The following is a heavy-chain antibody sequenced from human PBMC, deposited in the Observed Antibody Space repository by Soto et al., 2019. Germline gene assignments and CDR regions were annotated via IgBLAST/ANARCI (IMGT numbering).Heavy chain of an antibody. J-gene: IGHJ6*02. CDR3: ARDYYGSGAPDHYGMDV. V-gene: IGHV1-18*01. CDR1: GYTFARYG. Sequence: QVQMVQSGAEVKKPGASVKVSCKASGYTFARYGISWVRQAPGQGLEWLGWISTYTGDTDYAQKFQGRLTMTTDTSTTTAYMELRSLRSGDTAVYYCARDYYGSGAPDHYGMDVWGQGITVTVSS. CDR2: ISTYTGDT. D-gene: IGHD3-10*01.